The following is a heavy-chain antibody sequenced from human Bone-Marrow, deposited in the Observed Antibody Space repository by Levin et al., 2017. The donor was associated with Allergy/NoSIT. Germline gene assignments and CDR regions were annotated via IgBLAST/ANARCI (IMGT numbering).Heavy chain of an antibody. CDR2: IWYDGTNK. CDR1: GFTFSSYG. CDR3: AKVEVSSIHYDGMDV. J-gene: IGHJ6*02. V-gene: IGHV3-33*03. D-gene: IGHD3-3*01. Sequence: GESLKISCVASGFTFSSYGMHWVRQAPGKGLEWVAVIWYDGTNKYYADSVKGRFTISRDKSKNTLYLQMNSLRTEDTAKYYCAKVEVSSIHYDGMDVWGQGTTVTVSS.